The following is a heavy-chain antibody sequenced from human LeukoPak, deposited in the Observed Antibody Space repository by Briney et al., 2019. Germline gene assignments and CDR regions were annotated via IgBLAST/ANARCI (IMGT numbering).Heavy chain of an antibody. CDR3: ARDGFGELFD. J-gene: IGHJ4*02. Sequence: GRSLRLSCAASGFTFDGYAMHWVRQAPGKGLEWVSGISWNSGSIGYADSVKGRFTISRDNAKNSLYLQMNSLRAEDTAVYYCARDGFGELFDWGQGTLVTVSS. V-gene: IGHV3-9*01. D-gene: IGHD3-10*01. CDR1: GFTFDGYA. CDR2: ISWNSGSI.